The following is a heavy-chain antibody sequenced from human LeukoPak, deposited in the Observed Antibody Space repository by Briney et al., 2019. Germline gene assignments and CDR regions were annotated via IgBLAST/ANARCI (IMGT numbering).Heavy chain of an antibody. J-gene: IGHJ5*02. CDR1: GGSITSYY. CDR2: IYSSGST. Sequence: SETLSLTCTVSGGSITSYYSSWIRQPPGKGREWMGYIYSSGSTNNNPSLKSRVSISVDTSKNPFSLKLSSVTAADTAVYNCARAHYGSGSYYLRFDPSGQGNLVTVSS. CDR3: ARAHYGSGSYYLRFDP. V-gene: IGHV4-59*01. D-gene: IGHD3-10*01.